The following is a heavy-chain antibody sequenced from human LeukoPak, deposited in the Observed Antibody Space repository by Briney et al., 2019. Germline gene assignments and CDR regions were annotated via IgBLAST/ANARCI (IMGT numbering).Heavy chain of an antibody. J-gene: IGHJ6*02. CDR1: GFTFSGYA. CDR2: ISSNGGST. Sequence: GGSLRLSCAASGFTFSGYAMNWVRQAPGKGLEYVSAISSNGGSTYYANSVKGRFTISRDNSKNTLYLQMGSLRAEDMAVYYCARRVLYGMDVWGQGTTVTVSS. V-gene: IGHV3-64*01. CDR3: ARRVLYGMDV.